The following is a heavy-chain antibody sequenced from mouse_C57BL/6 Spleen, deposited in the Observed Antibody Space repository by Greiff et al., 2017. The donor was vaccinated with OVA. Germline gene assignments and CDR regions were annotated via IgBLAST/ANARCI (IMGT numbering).Heavy chain of an antibody. CDR2: ISNLAYSI. CDR1: GFTFSDYG. CDR3: ARHSTTVVATEAMDY. D-gene: IGHD1-1*01. J-gene: IGHJ4*01. Sequence: EVKLVESGGCLVQPGGSLKLSCAASGFTFSDYGMAWVRQAPRKGPEWVAFISNLAYSIYYADTVTGRFTISRENAKNTLYLEMSSLRSEDTAMYYCARHSTTVVATEAMDYWGQGTSVTVSS. V-gene: IGHV5-15*01.